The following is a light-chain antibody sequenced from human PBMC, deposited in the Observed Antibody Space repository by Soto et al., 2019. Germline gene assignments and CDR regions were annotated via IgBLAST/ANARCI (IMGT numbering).Light chain of an antibody. CDR2: DVS. V-gene: IGLV2-14*01. J-gene: IGLJ2*01. CDR3: SSYTSSSSVV. CDR1: SSDVGGYNY. Sequence: LTQPASVSGSPGQSITISCTGTSSDVGGYNYVSWYQQHPGKAPKLMIYDVSNRPSGVSNRFSGSKSGNTASLTISGLQAEDEADYYCSSYTSSSSVVFGGGTKVTVL.